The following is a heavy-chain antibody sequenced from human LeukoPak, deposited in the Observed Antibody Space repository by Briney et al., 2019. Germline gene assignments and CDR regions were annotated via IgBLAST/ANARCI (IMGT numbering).Heavy chain of an antibody. CDR2: ISYDGSNK. V-gene: IGHV3-30*03. CDR1: GFTFSSYV. J-gene: IGHJ3*02. Sequence: GGSLRLSCAASGFTFSSYVMHWVRQAPGKGLEWVAVISYDGSNKYYADSVKGRFTISRDNSKNTLYLQMNSLRAEDTAVYYCARGDPDISFGVAGEAFDIWGQGTRVTVSS. CDR3: ARGDPDISFGVAGEAFDI. D-gene: IGHD3-3*01.